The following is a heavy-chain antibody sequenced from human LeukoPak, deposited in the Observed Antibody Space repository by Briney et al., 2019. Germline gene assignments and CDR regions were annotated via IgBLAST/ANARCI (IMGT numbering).Heavy chain of an antibody. CDR1: GGSISSGDYY. CDR3: ARELFRTNYFDY. CDR2: IYYSGST. Sequence: SETLSLTCTVSGGSISSGDYYWSWIRQSPGKGLEWIGYIYYSGSTYYNPSLKSRVTISADTSKNQFSLKLSSVTAADTAVYYCARELFRTNYFDYWGQGTLVTVSS. D-gene: IGHD1/OR15-1a*01. V-gene: IGHV4-30-4*01. J-gene: IGHJ4*02.